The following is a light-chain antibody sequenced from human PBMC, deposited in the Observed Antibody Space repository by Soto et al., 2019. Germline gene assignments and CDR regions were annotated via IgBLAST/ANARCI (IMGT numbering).Light chain of an antibody. CDR2: RNN. V-gene: IGLV1-47*01. J-gene: IGLJ1*01. Sequence: QLVLTQPPSASGTPGQRVTISCSGSSSNIGSNYVYWYQQLPGTAPKLLIYRNNQRPSGVPDRFSGSKSGTSASLAISGLRSEDEADYYCAAWDDSLSGTVFGTGTKLTV. CDR3: AAWDDSLSGTV. CDR1: SSNIGSNY.